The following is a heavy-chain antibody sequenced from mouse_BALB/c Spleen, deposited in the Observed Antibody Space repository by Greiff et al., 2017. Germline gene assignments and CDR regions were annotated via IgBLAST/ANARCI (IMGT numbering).Heavy chain of an antibody. CDR1: GFTFSDYY. Sequence: EVKLVESGGGLVKPGGSLKLSCAASGFTFSDYYMYWVRQTPEKRLEWVATISDGGSYTYYPDSVKGRFTISRDNAKNNLYLQMSSLKSEDTAMYYCARRGDYGNLAMDYWGQGTSVTVSS. V-gene: IGHV5-4*02. CDR2: ISDGGSYT. D-gene: IGHD2-1*01. J-gene: IGHJ4*01. CDR3: ARRGDYGNLAMDY.